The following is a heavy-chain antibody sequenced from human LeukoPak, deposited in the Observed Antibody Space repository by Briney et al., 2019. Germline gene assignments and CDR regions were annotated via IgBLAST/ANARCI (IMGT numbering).Heavy chain of an antibody. V-gene: IGHV1-46*01. J-gene: IGHJ6*02. CDR3: ARGSSVVRGVTYYYYYYGMDV. CDR2: INPSGGST. Sequence: ASVKVSCKASGYTFTSYYMHWVRQAPGQGLEWMGIINPSGGSTSYAQKFQGRVTMTGDTSTSTVYMELSSLRSEDTAVYYCARGSSVVRGVTYYYYYYGMDVWGQGTTVTVSS. CDR1: GYTFTSYY. D-gene: IGHD3-10*01.